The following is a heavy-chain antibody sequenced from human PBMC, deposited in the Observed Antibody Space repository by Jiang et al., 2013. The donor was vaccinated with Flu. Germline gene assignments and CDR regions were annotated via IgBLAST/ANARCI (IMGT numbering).Heavy chain of an antibody. D-gene: IGHD3-10*01. Sequence: VQLLESGGGLVQPGGSLRLSCAASGFAFSSYGMTWVRQAPGKGLEWVAYGGSGGSTYYADSVKGRFTISRDNSRSTLYLHMNSLRTEDAAVYYCVKMRGSQYHYYFMDVWG. CDR2: YGGSGGST. V-gene: IGHV3-23*01. CDR1: GFAFSSYG. J-gene: IGHJ6*03. CDR3: VKMRGSQYHYYFMDV.